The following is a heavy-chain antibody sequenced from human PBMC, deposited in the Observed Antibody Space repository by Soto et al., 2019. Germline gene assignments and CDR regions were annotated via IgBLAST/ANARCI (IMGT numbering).Heavy chain of an antibody. D-gene: IGHD6-6*01. CDR2: IAIRGGDE. Sequence: QVQLVESGGGVVQPGKSLRLSCAASGFTFSSYAMHWARQAPGKGLEWVTVIAIRGGDEYYAESVRGRFNISRDDSKNTLYLQMDSLRVEDTSVYYCARGTIVARQHLDYGGQGTLVTVSS. CDR1: GFTFSSYA. CDR3: ARGTIVARQHLDY. J-gene: IGHJ4*02. V-gene: IGHV3-30*03.